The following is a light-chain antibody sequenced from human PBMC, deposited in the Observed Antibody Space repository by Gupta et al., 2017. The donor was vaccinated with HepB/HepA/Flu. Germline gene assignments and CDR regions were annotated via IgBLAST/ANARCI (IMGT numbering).Light chain of an antibody. CDR1: SSDIGNSNR. CDR3: TSSTTSSTYLL. CDR2: EVS. V-gene: IGLV2-18*02. J-gene: IGLJ2*01. Sequence: QSALTQPPSVSGSPGQSVTISCTGTSSDIGNSNRVSWYQRPPGTAPKLIIYEVSNRPSGVPDRFSGSKSDNTAYLTISGLQPEDEADDFCTSSTTSSTYLLFGGGTNLSVL.